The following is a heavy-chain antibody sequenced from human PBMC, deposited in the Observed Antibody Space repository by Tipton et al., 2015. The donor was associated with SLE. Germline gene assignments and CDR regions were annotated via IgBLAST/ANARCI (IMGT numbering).Heavy chain of an antibody. J-gene: IGHJ4*02. V-gene: IGHV4-61*01. Sequence: TLSLTCTVSGGSINSGHYYWSWIRQPPGKGLAWFGEINHGGSTNYNPSLKNRVAISVDTSKNQFSLKLTSVTAADTAIYYCARAVGAAFDYWGQGTLVTVSS. D-gene: IGHD1-26*01. CDR2: INHGGST. CDR1: GGSINSGHYY. CDR3: ARAVGAAFDY.